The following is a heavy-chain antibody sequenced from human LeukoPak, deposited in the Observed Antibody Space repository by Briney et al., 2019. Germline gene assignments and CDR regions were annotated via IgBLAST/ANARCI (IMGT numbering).Heavy chain of an antibody. V-gene: IGHV4-59*01. CDR2: IYYSGST. CDR1: GGSISSYY. J-gene: IGHJ4*02. CDR3: ARLSDKNYYDSSGYWD. D-gene: IGHD3-22*01. Sequence: SETLSLTCTVSGGSISSYYWSWIRQPPGKGLEWIGYIYYSGSTNYTPSLKSRVTISVDTSKHQFSLKLSSVTAADTAVYYCARLSDKNYYDSSGYWDWGQGTLVTVSS.